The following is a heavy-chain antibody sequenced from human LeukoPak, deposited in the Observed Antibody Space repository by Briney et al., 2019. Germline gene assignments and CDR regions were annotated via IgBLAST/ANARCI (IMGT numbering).Heavy chain of an antibody. Sequence: PGGSLRLSCAASGFTFSSYAMSWVRQAPGKGLEWVSTIRGSGGSTYYADSVKGRFTISRDNSKNTLYLQMNSLRAEDTAVYYCAKDWIDGYANYAHLGNWGQGTLVTVSS. V-gene: IGHV3-23*01. CDR3: AKDWIDGYANYAHLGN. CDR2: IRGSGGST. CDR1: GFTFSSYA. D-gene: IGHD5-24*01. J-gene: IGHJ4*02.